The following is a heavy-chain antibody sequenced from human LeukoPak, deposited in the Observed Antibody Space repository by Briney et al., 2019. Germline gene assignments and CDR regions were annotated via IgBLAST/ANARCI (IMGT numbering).Heavy chain of an antibody. V-gene: IGHV1-2*02. CDR3: ARGDDYYDSSGFPFDP. CDR2: INPNSGGT. Sequence: ASLKVSCKASGYTFTGYYMHWVRQAPGQGLEWMGWINPNSGGTNYAQKFQGRVTMTRDTSISTAYMELSRLRSDDTAVYYCARGDDYYDSSGFPFDPWGQGTLVTVSS. J-gene: IGHJ5*02. CDR1: GYTFTGYY. D-gene: IGHD3-22*01.